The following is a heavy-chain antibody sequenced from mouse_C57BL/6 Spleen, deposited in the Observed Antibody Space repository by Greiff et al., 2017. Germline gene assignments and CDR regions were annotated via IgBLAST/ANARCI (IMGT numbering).Heavy chain of an antibody. D-gene: IGHD1-1*01. V-gene: IGHV14-4*01. CDR1: GFNIKDDY. CDR2: IDPENGDT. J-gene: IGHJ4*01. Sequence: VQLQQSGAELVRPGASVKLSCTASGFNIKDDYMHWVKQRPEQGLEWIGWIDPENGDTEYASKFQGKATITADTSSNTAYLQLSSLTSEDTAVYYCILDGSSYNYAMDYWGQGTSVTVSS. CDR3: ILDGSSYNYAMDY.